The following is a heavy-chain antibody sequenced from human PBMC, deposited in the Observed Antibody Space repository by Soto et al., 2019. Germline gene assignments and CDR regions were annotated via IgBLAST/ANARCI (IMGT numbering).Heavy chain of an antibody. CDR1: GFTFSSYG. V-gene: IGHV3-30*03. D-gene: IGHD2-21*02. J-gene: IGHJ4*02. Sequence: GGSLRLSCAASGFTFSSYGMHWVRQAPGKGLEWVAVISYDGSNKYYADSVKGRFTISRDNSKNTLYLQMNSLRAEDTAVYYCARAVDFGGNSAYIDYWGQGTLVTVSS. CDR2: ISYDGSNK. CDR3: ARAVDFGGNSAYIDY.